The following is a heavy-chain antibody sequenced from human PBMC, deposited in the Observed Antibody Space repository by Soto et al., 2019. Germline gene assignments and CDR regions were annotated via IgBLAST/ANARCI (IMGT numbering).Heavy chain of an antibody. J-gene: IGHJ3*02. CDR1: GFTFSSYA. CDR2: ISGSGGST. Sequence: PGGSLRLSCAASGFTFSSYAMSWVRQAPGKGLEWVSAISGSGGSTYYADSVKGRFTISRDNSKNTLYLQMNSLRAEDTAVYYCAKDRSVLRFLEWPEKDAFDIWGQGTMVTVSS. D-gene: IGHD3-3*01. CDR3: AKDRSVLRFLEWPEKDAFDI. V-gene: IGHV3-23*01.